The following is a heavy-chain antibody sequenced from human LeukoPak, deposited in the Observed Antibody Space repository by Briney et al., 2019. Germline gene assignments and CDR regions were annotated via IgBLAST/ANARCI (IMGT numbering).Heavy chain of an antibody. Sequence: PSETLSLTCAVYGGSFSGYYWSWIRQPPGKGLEWIGEINHSGSTNYNPSLESRVTISVDASKNQFSLKLSSVTAADTAVYYCARHRTSGRPHWNYGKDYWGQGTLVTVSS. CDR1: GGSFSGYY. V-gene: IGHV4-34*01. J-gene: IGHJ4*02. D-gene: IGHD1-7*01. CDR3: ARHRTSGRPHWNYGKDY. CDR2: INHSGST.